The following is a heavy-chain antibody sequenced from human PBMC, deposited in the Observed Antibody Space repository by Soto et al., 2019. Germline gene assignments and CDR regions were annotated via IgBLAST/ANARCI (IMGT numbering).Heavy chain of an antibody. CDR3: LVTTSVFGI. D-gene: IGHD4-17*01. Sequence: EVQLVESGGGLVQPGESLRLSCAASGFTLSGYWMNWVRQAPGKGLEWVANIKQNGSEKNYGDSVKGRFTISRDNAKNSLSLQMSSLRAEDTAVYYCLVTTSVFGIWGQGTMVIVSS. V-gene: IGHV3-7*01. CDR2: IKQNGSEK. J-gene: IGHJ3*02. CDR1: GFTLSGYW.